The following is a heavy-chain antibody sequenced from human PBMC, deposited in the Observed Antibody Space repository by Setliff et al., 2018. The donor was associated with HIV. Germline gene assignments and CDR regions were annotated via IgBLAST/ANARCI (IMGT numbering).Heavy chain of an antibody. CDR3: ARGPYYYNSSGQISAEYFQH. CDR2: ISQSGST. CDR1: GASISSGT. V-gene: IGHV4-4*09. Sequence: SETLSLTCNVSGASISSGTWSWVRQPPGKGLQWIGYISQSGSTYYNPSLKSRVTISVDRSKNQFPLKLSSVTAADTAVYYCARGPYYYNSSGQISAEYFQHWGQGTLVTVSS. D-gene: IGHD3-22*01. J-gene: IGHJ1*01.